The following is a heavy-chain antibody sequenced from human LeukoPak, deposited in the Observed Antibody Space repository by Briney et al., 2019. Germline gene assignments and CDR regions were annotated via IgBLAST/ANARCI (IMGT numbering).Heavy chain of an antibody. Sequence: IPSETLSLTCTVSGGSISSYYWSWIRQPPGKGLEWIGYIYYSGSTNYNPSLKSRVTLSVDTSKNQFSLKLSSVTAADTAVYYCARVLLSNYDFWSGYSNWFDPWGQGTLVTVSS. V-gene: IGHV4-59*01. D-gene: IGHD3-3*01. J-gene: IGHJ5*02. CDR2: IYYSGST. CDR1: GGSISSYY. CDR3: ARVLLSNYDFWSGYSNWFDP.